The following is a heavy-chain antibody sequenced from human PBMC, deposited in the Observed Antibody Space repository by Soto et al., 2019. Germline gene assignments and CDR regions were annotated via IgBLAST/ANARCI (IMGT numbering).Heavy chain of an antibody. V-gene: IGHV1-18*01. CDR3: ARVSPHCGGDCYPQNWFDP. D-gene: IGHD2-21*02. CDR2: ICAYNGNT. J-gene: IGHJ5*02. Sequence: GASEKVSCKASGYTFTSYGISWVRQAPAQGLEWMGWICAYNGNTNYAQKLQGRVTMTSGTSTSTAYMELRSLRSVNTAVYYGARVSPHCGGDCYPQNWFDPWGQGTLVTVSS. CDR1: GYTFTSYG.